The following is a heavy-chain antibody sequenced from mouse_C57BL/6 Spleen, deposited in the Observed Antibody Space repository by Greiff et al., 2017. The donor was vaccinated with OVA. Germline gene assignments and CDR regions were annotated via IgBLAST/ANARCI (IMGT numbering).Heavy chain of an antibody. CDR2: IRNKANGYTT. CDR3: ARPLLHYWYFDV. J-gene: IGHJ1*03. V-gene: IGHV7-3*01. CDR1: GFTFTDYY. Sequence: EVQRVESGGGLVQPGGSLSLSCAASGFTFTDYYMSWVRQPPGKALEWLGFIRNKANGYTTEYSASVKGRFTISRDNSQSILYLQMNALRAEDSATYYCARPLLHYWYFDVWGTGTTVTVSS.